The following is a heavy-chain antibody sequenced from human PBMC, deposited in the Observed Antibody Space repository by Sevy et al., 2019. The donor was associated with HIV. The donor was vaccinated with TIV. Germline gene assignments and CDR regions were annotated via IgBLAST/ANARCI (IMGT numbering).Heavy chain of an antibody. Sequence: GGSLRLSCAVSGLTFSSYWMGWVRQAPGKGLEWVANIKQDGSEKDYVDSVKGRFTISRDNAKNSLYLQMNSLRVEDTAVYYCARDQAVAWGGGGWFDPWGQGTLVTVSS. CDR1: GLTFSSYW. J-gene: IGHJ5*02. CDR2: IKQDGSEK. D-gene: IGHD6-19*01. V-gene: IGHV3-7*01. CDR3: ARDQAVAWGGGGWFDP.